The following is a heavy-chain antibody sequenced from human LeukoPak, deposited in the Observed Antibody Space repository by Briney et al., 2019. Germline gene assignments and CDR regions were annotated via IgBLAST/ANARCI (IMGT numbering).Heavy chain of an antibody. CDR3: ARAYGAGRNYYYYGMDV. CDR1: GFTFSSYW. D-gene: IGHD3-10*01. V-gene: IGHV3-74*01. Sequence: GGSLRLSCAASGFTFSSYWMHWVRHAPGKGLVWVSRINSDGSSTRYADSVKGRFTISRDNAKNTLYLQMNSLRDEDTAVYYCARAYGAGRNYYYYGMDVWGQGTMVTVSS. CDR2: INSDGSST. J-gene: IGHJ6*02.